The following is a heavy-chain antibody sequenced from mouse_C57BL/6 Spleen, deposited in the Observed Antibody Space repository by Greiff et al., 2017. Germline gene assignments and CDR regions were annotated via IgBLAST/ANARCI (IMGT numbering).Heavy chain of an antibody. V-gene: IGHV1-15*01. CDR3: TREGTRDY. D-gene: IGHD3-3*01. CDR1: GYTFTDYE. J-gene: IGHJ2*01. Sequence: VKLVESGAELVRPGASVTLSCKASGYTFTDYEMHWVKQTPVHGLEWIGAIDPETGGTAYNQKFKGKAILTADKSSSTAYMELRSLTSEDSAVYYCTREGTRDYWGQGTTLTVSS. CDR2: IDPETGGT.